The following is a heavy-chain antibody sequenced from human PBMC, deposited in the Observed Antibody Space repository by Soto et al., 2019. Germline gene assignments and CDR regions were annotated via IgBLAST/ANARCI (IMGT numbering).Heavy chain of an antibody. Sequence: TPFLIGPVSGVSISGGLYYLSWLRRHPGKGLEWIGYIYYSGSTDYNPSLKSRVTISVDTSKNQFSLKLSSVTAADTAVYYCARESTKNWFDPWGQGTLVTVSS. CDR2: IYYSGST. CDR1: GVSISGGLYY. CDR3: ARESTKNWFDP. V-gene: IGHV4-31*03. J-gene: IGHJ5*02. D-gene: IGHD1-1*01.